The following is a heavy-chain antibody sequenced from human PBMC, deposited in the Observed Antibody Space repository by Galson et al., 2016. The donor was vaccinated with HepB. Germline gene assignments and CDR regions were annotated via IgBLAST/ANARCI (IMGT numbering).Heavy chain of an antibody. CDR2: INSDGSST. V-gene: IGHV3-74*01. Sequence: SLRLSCAASGFTFSTYWMHWVRQAPGKGLVWVSRINSDGSSTGFADSVKGRFTISRDNAKNTLYLQMNSLRAEDTAVYYRAKEATATTGAKTKRVWYFDLWGRGTLVTVSS. J-gene: IGHJ2*01. D-gene: IGHD1-7*01. CDR3: AKEATATTGAKTKRVWYFDL. CDR1: GFTFSTYW.